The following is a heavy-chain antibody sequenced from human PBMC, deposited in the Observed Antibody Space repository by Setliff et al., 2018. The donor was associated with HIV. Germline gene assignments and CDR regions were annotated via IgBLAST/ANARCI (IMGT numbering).Heavy chain of an antibody. D-gene: IGHD3-22*01. CDR1: GYTFTSYD. CDR2: INPYSGNT. CDR3: VRGIYDSSGFWYPHGDS. Sequence: ASVKVSCKASGYTFTSYDINWVRQATEHGLEWMGWINPYSGNTGYAQEFQGRVTMTRETSTSTAYLELSNLRAEDTAVYYCVRGIYDSSGFWYPHGDSWGQGTLVTVSS. V-gene: IGHV1-8*01. J-gene: IGHJ5*01.